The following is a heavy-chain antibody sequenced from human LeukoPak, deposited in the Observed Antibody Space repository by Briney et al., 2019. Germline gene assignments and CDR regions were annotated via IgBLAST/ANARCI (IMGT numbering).Heavy chain of an antibody. CDR3: ARGGGYDILTGYYPY. V-gene: IGHV3-64*01. Sequence: GGSLRLSCAASGFTFSSYAMHWVCQAPGKGLEYVSAISSNGGSTYYANSVKGRFTISRDNSKNTLYLQMGSLRAEDMAVYYCARGGGYDILTGYYPYWGQGTLVTVSS. J-gene: IGHJ4*02. CDR1: GFTFSSYA. CDR2: ISSNGGST. D-gene: IGHD3-9*01.